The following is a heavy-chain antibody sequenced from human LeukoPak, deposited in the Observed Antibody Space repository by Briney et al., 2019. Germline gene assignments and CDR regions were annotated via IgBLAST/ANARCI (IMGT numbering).Heavy chain of an antibody. J-gene: IGHJ6*04. CDR1: GFTFSSYA. V-gene: IGHV3-23*01. CDR3: AKSPLGDCSSTSCYAWYYYGMDV. CDR2: ISGGGDST. Sequence: PGGSVRLSCAASGFTFSSYAMSWVRQAPGKGLEWVSGISGGGDSTYYADSGKGRFTISRDNSKNTLYLQMNSLRAEDTAVYYCAKSPLGDCSSTSCYAWYYYGMDVWGKGTTVTVSS. D-gene: IGHD2-2*01.